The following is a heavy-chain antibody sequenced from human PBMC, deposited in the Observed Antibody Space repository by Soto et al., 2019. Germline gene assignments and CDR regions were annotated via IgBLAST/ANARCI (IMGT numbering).Heavy chain of an antibody. V-gene: IGHV3-23*01. CDR2: VSRSGDST. D-gene: IGHD2-2*02. CDR3: AQGGGYCTRTNCYTGPYFDY. CDR1: GFTLSFYA. Sequence: GGSLRLSCAASGFTLSFYAMSWVRQAPGKGLEWVSSVSRSGDSTYSADSVKGRFTISRDNSKNTLYLQMSSLRVEDTAVYYCAQGGGYCTRTNCYTGPYFDYWGQGTLVTVSS. J-gene: IGHJ4*02.